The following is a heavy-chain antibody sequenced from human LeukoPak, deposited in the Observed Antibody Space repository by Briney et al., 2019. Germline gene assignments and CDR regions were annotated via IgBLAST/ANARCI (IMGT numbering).Heavy chain of an antibody. CDR2: ISSSGSTI. CDR3: ARVSGSGSYFAFWY. J-gene: IGHJ4*02. V-gene: IGHV3-48*03. D-gene: IGHD3-10*01. CDR1: GFTFSSYE. Sequence: PGGSLRLSCAASGFTFSSYEMNWVRQAPGKGLECVSYISSSGSTIYYADSVKGRFTISRDNAKNSLYLQMNSLRAEDTAVYYCARVSGSGSYFAFWYWGQGTLVTVSS.